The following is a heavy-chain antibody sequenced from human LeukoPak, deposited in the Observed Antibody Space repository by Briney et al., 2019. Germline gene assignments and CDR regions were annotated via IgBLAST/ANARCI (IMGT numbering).Heavy chain of an antibody. Sequence: SQTLSLTCDISGDSVSSNSAAWNWIRQSPSRGLEWLGRTSYRSKWYNEYEVSLKSRLSINADTSKNHFSLQLNSVTPEDTAVYYCARSGGTAIGNYERATFDYWGQGTLVTVSS. D-gene: IGHD1-7*01. V-gene: IGHV6-1*01. CDR3: ARSGGTAIGNYERATFDY. CDR2: TSYRSKWYN. J-gene: IGHJ4*02. CDR1: GDSVSSNSAA.